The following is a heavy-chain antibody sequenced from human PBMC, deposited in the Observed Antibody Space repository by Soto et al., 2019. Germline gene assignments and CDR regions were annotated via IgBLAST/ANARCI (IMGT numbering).Heavy chain of an antibody. Sequence: EVQLVESGGGLVQPGRSLRLSCAAPGFTFDDYAMHWVRQAPGKGLEWVSGISWNSGSIGYADSVKGRFTISRDNAKNSLYLQMNSLRAEDTALYYCAKGVYYGSGSYWYFDLWGRGTLVTVSS. V-gene: IGHV3-9*01. CDR2: ISWNSGSI. CDR3: AKGVYYGSGSYWYFDL. CDR1: GFTFDDYA. D-gene: IGHD3-10*01. J-gene: IGHJ2*01.